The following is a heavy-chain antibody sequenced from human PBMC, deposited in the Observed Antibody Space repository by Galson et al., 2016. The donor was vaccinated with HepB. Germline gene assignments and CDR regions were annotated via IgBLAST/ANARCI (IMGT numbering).Heavy chain of an antibody. Sequence: PALVKPTQTLTLTCTFSGFALSSSGMAVGWLRQPPGKALEWLALIFWDDDTRYSPSLKSRLTITKDPSKNRVVLKMTNTDHVDTGTHYCARKVTRSHGNPFDQWGQGTQVTVSS. CDR1: GFALSSSGMA. J-gene: IGHJ4*02. V-gene: IGHV2-5*02. D-gene: IGHD1-1*01. CDR3: ARKVTRSHGNPFDQ. CDR2: IFWDDDT.